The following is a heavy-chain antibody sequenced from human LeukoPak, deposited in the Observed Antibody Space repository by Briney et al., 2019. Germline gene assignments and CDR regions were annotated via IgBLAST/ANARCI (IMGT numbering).Heavy chain of an antibody. Sequence: GASVKVSCKASGGTFSSYAISWVRQAPGQGLEWMGRIIPTLGIANYAQKFQGRVTITADKSTSTAYMELSSLRSEDTAVYYCARQRGGEYQLADGFDPWGQGTLVTVSS. D-gene: IGHD2-2*01. V-gene: IGHV1-69*04. CDR1: GGTFSSYA. J-gene: IGHJ5*02. CDR3: ARQRGGEYQLADGFDP. CDR2: IIPTLGIA.